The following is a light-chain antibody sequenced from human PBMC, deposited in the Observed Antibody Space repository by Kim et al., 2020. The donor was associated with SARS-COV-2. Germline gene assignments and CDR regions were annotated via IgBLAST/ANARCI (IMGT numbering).Light chain of an antibody. CDR3: ASWDDSLGGWV. CDR2: SNT. J-gene: IGLJ3*02. Sequence: ELTQPPSASGTPGQRITISCSGSSSDIGSNTVNWYQQFPGTTPKLLIYSNTQRPSGVPDRFSGSKSGTSASLAITELQSEDEADYYCASWDDSLGGWVFGGGTKLTVL. CDR1: SSDIGSNT. V-gene: IGLV1-44*01.